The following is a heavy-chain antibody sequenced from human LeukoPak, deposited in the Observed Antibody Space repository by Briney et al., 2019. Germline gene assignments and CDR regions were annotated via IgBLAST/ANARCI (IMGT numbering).Heavy chain of an antibody. D-gene: IGHD4-17*01. CDR2: ISSSGSTI. CDR3: AKYAVTTSSSAFDI. Sequence: GGSLRLSCAASGFTFSSYEMNWVRQAPGKGLEWVSYISSSGSTIYYADSVKGRFTISRDNAKNSLYLQMNSLRAEDTAVYYCAKYAVTTSSSAFDIWGQGTMVTVSS. V-gene: IGHV3-48*03. J-gene: IGHJ3*02. CDR1: GFTFSSYE.